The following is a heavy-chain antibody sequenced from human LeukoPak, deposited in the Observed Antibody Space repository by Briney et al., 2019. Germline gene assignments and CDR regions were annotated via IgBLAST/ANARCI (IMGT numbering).Heavy chain of an antibody. CDR3: AKHSVTSGSFNVY. CDR2: ISGNGVDT. CDR1: GFTFSTYA. D-gene: IGHD6-19*01. J-gene: IGHJ4*02. Sequence: GGSLRLSCAASGFTFSTYAMTWVRQAPGKGLAWVSSISGNGVDTYNADSVKGRFTISRDNSKNTLYLQMNSLRADDTAVYYCAKHSVTSGSFNVYWGQGTLVTVSS. V-gene: IGHV3-23*01.